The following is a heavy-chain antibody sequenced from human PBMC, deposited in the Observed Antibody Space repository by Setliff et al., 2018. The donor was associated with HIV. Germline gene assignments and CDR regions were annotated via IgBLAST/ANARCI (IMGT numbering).Heavy chain of an antibody. CDR1: GGSISSGSYY. CDR3: ARGRQLYYYYMDV. V-gene: IGHV4-61*09. D-gene: IGHD6-13*01. Sequence: SQTLSLTCLASGGSISSGSYYWSWSRHPAGKGLEWSGHIYTSGSTNYTPSLKSRVTISLDTSKTQFSLKLSSVTAADTAVYYCARGRQLYYYYMDVWGKGTTVTVSS. J-gene: IGHJ6*03. CDR2: IYTSGST.